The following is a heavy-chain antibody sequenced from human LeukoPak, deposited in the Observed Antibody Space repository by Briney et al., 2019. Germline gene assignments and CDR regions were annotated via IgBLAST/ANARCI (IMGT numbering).Heavy chain of an antibody. D-gene: IGHD1-20*01. Sequence: GESLKISCKASGYSFSSYWIARVRQMPGKGLEWMGIIYPGDSDTRYSPSFQGQVTISADMSINTAYLQWRSLKTSDTAIYYCARQGRGNWPDYFDNWGQGTLVTVSS. J-gene: IGHJ4*02. CDR2: IYPGDSDT. V-gene: IGHV5-51*01. CDR3: ARQGRGNWPDYFDN. CDR1: GYSFSSYW.